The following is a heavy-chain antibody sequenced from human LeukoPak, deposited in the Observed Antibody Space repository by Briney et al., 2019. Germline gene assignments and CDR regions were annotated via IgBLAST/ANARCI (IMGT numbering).Heavy chain of an antibody. CDR1: GFTFSSYA. J-gene: IGHJ3*02. D-gene: IGHD3-22*01. CDR2: IGGSGVST. CDR3: VKSTSGYSRDGFDI. Sequence: GGSLRLSCAASGFTFSSYAMSWVRQAPGKGLEWVPAIGGSGVSTYYAASVKGRFTISRDNSKNTLYLQMNSLRAEDTAVYYCVKSTSGYSRDGFDIWGQGTLVTVSS. V-gene: IGHV3-23*01.